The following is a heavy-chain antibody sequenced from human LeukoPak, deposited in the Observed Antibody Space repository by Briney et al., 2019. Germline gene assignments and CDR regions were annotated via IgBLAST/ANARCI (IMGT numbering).Heavy chain of an antibody. Sequence: SETLSLTCTVSGGSISSYYWSWIRQPPGKGLEWIGYIYYSGSTYYNPSLKSRVTISVDTSKNQFSLKLSSVTAADTAVYYCARHAFYYGSGSDWFDPWGQGTLVTVSS. CDR1: GGSISSYY. CDR3: ARHAFYYGSGSDWFDP. V-gene: IGHV4-59*04. D-gene: IGHD3-10*01. CDR2: IYYSGST. J-gene: IGHJ5*02.